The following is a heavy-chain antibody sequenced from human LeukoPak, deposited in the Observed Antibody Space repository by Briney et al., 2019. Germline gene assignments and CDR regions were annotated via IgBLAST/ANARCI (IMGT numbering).Heavy chain of an antibody. CDR3: ERSHGGY. V-gene: IGHV4-59*01. D-gene: IGHD3-16*01. J-gene: IGHJ4*02. CDR1: GGSISSYY. CDR2: IYYSGSS. Sequence: SETLSLTCTVSGGSISSYYWSWIRQPPGKGLEWIGYIYYSGSSNYNPSLKSRVTISVDTSKNHFSLKLSSVTAADTAVYYCERSHGGYWGQGTLVTVSS.